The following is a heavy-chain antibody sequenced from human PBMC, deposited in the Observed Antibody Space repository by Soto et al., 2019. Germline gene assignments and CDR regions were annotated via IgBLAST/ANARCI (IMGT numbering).Heavy chain of an antibody. D-gene: IGHD3-10*01. CDR2: ISWNSGSI. CDR1: GFTFDDFA. CDR3: AKDHMWCGDATSYYFDF. Sequence: EVQLVESGGGLVQPGRSLRLSCTASGFTFDDFAMHWVRQVPGKGLEWVSGISWNSGSIGYADSVKGRFTVSRDNAKNSLYLQMNSLRAEDTALYYCAKDHMWCGDATSYYFDFWGQGTLITVSS. V-gene: IGHV3-9*01. J-gene: IGHJ4*02.